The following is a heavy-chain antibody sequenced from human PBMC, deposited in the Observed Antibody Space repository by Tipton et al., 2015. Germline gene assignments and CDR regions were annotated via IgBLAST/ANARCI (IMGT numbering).Heavy chain of an antibody. CDR3: ARALHYYPSGGYFDY. V-gene: IGHV4-31*03. Sequence: TLSLTCTVSGGSIRSGGHYWGWLRRHPGKGLEWIGYNYYSGSSYYNPSLKSRITISVDTSKNQFSLRLTSVSAADTAVYYCARALHYYPSGGYFDYWGQGILVTVSS. CDR2: NYYSGSS. CDR1: GGSIRSGGHY. D-gene: IGHD3-10*01. J-gene: IGHJ4*02.